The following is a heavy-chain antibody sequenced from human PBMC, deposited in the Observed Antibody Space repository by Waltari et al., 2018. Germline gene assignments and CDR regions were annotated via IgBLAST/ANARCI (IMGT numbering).Heavy chain of an antibody. J-gene: IGHJ5*02. V-gene: IGHV1-3*01. CDR1: GYTFTSYA. CDR2: INAGNGNT. Sequence: QVQLVQSGAEVKKPGASVKVSCKASGYTFTSYAMHWVRQAPGQRLEWMGWINAGNGNTKYSQKFQGRVTITRDTSASTAYMELSSLRSEDTAVYYCARDRRSTMVQGVIWFDPWGQGTLVTVSS. D-gene: IGHD3-10*01. CDR3: ARDRRSTMVQGVIWFDP.